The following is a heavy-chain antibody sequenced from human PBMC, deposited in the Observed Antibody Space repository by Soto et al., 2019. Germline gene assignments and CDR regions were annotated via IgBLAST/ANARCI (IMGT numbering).Heavy chain of an antibody. CDR2: IYPGDSDT. Sequence: GESLKISFKGSGYSFTSYLIGWVRQMPGKGLEWMGIIYPGDSDTRYSPYFQGQVTISADKSISTAYLQWSSLKASDTAMYYCWRHDDFWSGYYTLRGEYYFDYWGQGTLVTVSS. D-gene: IGHD3-3*01. J-gene: IGHJ4*02. V-gene: IGHV5-51*01. CDR1: GYSFTSYL. CDR3: WRHDDFWSGYYTLRGEYYFDY.